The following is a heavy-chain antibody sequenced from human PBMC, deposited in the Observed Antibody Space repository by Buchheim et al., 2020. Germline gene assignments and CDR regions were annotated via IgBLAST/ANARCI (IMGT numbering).Heavy chain of an antibody. D-gene: IGHD2-21*01. CDR2: MNPHSANT. CDR3: AISVIWDYGMDV. V-gene: IGHV1-8*01. J-gene: IGHJ6*02. Sequence: QVQLVQSGAEVKKPGASVKVSCKASGYTFTSYDINWVRQATGQGLEWVGWMNPHSANTGYAQKFQGRVTMTGNTSISTAYMELSSLRSDDTAVYYWAISVIWDYGMDVWGQGTT. CDR1: GYTFTSYD.